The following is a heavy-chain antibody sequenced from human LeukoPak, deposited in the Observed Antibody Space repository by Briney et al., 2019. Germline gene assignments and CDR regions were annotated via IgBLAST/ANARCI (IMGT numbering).Heavy chain of an antibody. Sequence: PGGSLRLSCAASGFTFSSYAMSWVRQAPGKGLEWVSAISGSGGGTYYADSVKGRFTISRDNSKNTLYLQMNSLRAEDTAVYYCAKDTDYYDSSGYYLGWGQGTLVTVSS. CDR3: AKDTDYYDSSGYYLG. J-gene: IGHJ4*02. CDR1: GFTFSSYA. D-gene: IGHD3-22*01. V-gene: IGHV3-23*01. CDR2: ISGSGGGT.